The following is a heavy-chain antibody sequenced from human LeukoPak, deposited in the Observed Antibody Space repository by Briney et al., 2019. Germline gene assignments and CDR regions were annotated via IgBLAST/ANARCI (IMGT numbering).Heavy chain of an antibody. CDR1: GYTFTTYG. D-gene: IGHD3-22*01. V-gene: IGHV1-18*01. CDR3: AGDPSGDTSEFDY. Sequence: ASVKVSCKASGYTFTTYGITWVRQAPGQGLEWMGWISAYNDKTNYAQKFQGRVTMTTDTSTSTAYMELRSLRSDDTAVYYCAGDPSGDTSEFDYWGQGTQVTVSS. J-gene: IGHJ4*02. CDR2: ISAYNDKT.